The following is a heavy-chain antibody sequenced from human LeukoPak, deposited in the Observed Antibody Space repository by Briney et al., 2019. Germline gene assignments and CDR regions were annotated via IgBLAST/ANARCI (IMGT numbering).Heavy chain of an antibody. V-gene: IGHV4-34*01. CDR2: INHSGST. D-gene: IGHD3-16*01. CDR1: SGSISLYY. J-gene: IGHJ4*02. CDR3: ARGGGLGLRY. Sequence: SETLSLTCTVTSGSISLYYWTWIRQPPGKGLEWIGEINHSGSTKYNPSLKSRVTTSVDTSKNQFSLKLSSVTAADTAVYYCARGGGLGLRYWGQGTLVTVSS.